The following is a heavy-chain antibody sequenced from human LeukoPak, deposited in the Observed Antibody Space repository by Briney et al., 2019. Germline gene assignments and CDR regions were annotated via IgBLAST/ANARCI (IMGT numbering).Heavy chain of an antibody. J-gene: IGHJ5*02. Sequence: ASVKVSCKASGYTFTGYYMHWVRQAPGQGLEWMGWINPNSGGTNYAQKFKGRVTMTRDTSTSVVYMELSSLRSEDTAVYYCARDGSWGSGQEGWFDPWGQGTLVTVSS. V-gene: IGHV1-2*02. CDR2: INPNSGGT. CDR1: GYTFTGYY. CDR3: ARDGSWGSGQEGWFDP. D-gene: IGHD7-27*01.